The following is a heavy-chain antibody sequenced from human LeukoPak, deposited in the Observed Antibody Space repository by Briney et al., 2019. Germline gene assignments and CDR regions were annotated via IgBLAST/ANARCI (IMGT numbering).Heavy chain of an antibody. J-gene: IGHJ5*02. V-gene: IGHV3-23*01. CDR2: SCGSGDRT. D-gene: IGHD6-6*01. CDR3: ASSTYSSSPS. CDR1: GFTLSSYA. Sequence: PGGSLRLSCAASGFTLSSYAMSWVRQAPGKGLEWVSASCGSGDRTFYADSVKGRFTISRDNSKSTLYVQMNSLRVEDTAVYYCASSTYSSSPSWGQGTLVTVSS.